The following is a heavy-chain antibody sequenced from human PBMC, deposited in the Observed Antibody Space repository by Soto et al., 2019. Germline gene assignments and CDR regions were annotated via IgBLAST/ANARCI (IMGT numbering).Heavy chain of an antibody. Sequence: GESLKISCKGSGYSFTSYWIGWVRQMPGKGLEWMGIIYPGDSDTRYSPSFQGQVTISADKSISTAYLQWSSLKASDTAMYYCARYHYDCGNGPSSIYGIDVWGQGTGVT. D-gene: IGHD3-16*01. J-gene: IGHJ6*02. CDR2: IYPGDSDT. CDR3: ARYHYDCGNGPSSIYGIDV. CDR1: GYSFTSYW. V-gene: IGHV5-51*01.